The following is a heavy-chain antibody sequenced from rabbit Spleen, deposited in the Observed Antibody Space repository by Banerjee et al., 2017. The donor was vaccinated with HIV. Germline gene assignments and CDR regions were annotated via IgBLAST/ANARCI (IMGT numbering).Heavy chain of an antibody. D-gene: IGHD8-1*01. Sequence: QSLEESGGDLVKPGASLTLTCTASGFSFSSNDYMCWVRQPPGKGLEWIVCIYAGSYGTTYYASWAKGRFTIAKTSSTTVTLQMTSLTAAATATYFCARDTGTSFARYGMDLWGPGTLVTVS. V-gene: IGHV1S40*01. CDR1: GFSFSSNDY. CDR3: ARDTGTSFARYGMDL. J-gene: IGHJ6*01. CDR2: IYAGSYGTT.